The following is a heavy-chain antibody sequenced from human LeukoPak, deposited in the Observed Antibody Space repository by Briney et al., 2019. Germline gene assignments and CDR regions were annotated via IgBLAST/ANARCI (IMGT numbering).Heavy chain of an antibody. V-gene: IGHV4-4*07. Sequence: SETLSLTCTVSGGSISSYYWSWIRQPAGKGLEWIGRIYTSGSTNYNPSLKSRVTMSVDTSKNQFSLKLSSVTAADTAVYYCARGTRATMVRGVIIPNYFDYWGQGTLVTVSS. D-gene: IGHD3-10*01. CDR1: GGSISSYY. CDR3: ARGTRATMVRGVIIPNYFDY. J-gene: IGHJ4*02. CDR2: IYTSGST.